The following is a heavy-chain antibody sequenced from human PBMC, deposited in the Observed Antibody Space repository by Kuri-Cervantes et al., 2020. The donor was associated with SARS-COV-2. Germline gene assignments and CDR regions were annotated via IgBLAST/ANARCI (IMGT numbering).Heavy chain of an antibody. CDR2: ISSSGSTR. CDR1: GVTFSDDY. V-gene: IGHV3-11*01. J-gene: IGHJ4*02. CDR3: ARDPTGVAGVGRFFDY. Sequence: GGSLRLSCAASGVTFSDDYMSWIRQPPGKGLEWDSYISSSGSTRNYADSVKDRFTISRDNAKNSLYLKMTNLRAEDTALYFCARDPTGVAGVGRFFDYWGQGALVTVSS. D-gene: IGHD6-19*01.